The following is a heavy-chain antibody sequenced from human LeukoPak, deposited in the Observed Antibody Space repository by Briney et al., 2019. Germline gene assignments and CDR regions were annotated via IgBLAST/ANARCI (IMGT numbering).Heavy chain of an antibody. J-gene: IGHJ5*02. CDR1: GGSISSHY. V-gene: IGHV4-59*11. CDR3: ARMRDWFDP. Sequence: SETLSLTSTVSGGSISSHYWSWIRQPPGKGLEWIGYIYYSGSTNYNPSLKSRVTMSVDTSKNHFSLKVSSVTAAGTAVYYCARMRDWFDPWGQGTLVTVSS. CDR2: IYYSGST.